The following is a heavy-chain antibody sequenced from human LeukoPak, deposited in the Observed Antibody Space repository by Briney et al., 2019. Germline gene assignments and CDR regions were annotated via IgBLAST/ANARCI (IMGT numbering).Heavy chain of an antibody. CDR2: IYSGGST. J-gene: IGHJ5*02. Sequence: GGSLRLSCAASGFTVSSNYMSWVRQAPGKGLEWVSVIYSGGSTYYADSVKGRFTISRDNAKNSLYLQMNSLRAEDTAVYYCARDRMAYLWGQGTLATVSS. CDR1: GFTVSSNY. V-gene: IGHV3-66*01. CDR3: ARDRMAYL. D-gene: IGHD5-24*01.